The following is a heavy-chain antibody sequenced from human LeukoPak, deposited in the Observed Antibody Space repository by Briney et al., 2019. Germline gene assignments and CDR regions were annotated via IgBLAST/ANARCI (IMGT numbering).Heavy chain of an antibody. Sequence: NPGGSLRLSCAASGFTFSSYSMNWVRQAPGKGLEWVSSISSSSSYIYYADSVKGRFTISRDNAKNSLYLQMNSLRAEDTAVYYCASLGVTTFDDWGQGTLVTVSS. J-gene: IGHJ4*02. V-gene: IGHV3-21*01. CDR1: GFTFSSYS. D-gene: IGHD3-10*01. CDR2: ISSSSSYI. CDR3: ASLGVTTFDD.